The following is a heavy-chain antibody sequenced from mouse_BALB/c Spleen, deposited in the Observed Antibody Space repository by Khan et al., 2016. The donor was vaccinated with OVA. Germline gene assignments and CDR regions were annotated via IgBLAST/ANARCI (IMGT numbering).Heavy chain of an antibody. D-gene: IGHD2-4*01. V-gene: IGHV2-2*02. CDR1: GFSLTNYG. CDR3: ARNYDYDEGLAY. Sequence: VKLVESGPGLVQPSQSLSITCTVSGFSLTNYGVHWVRQSPGKGPEWLGLIWSGGSTDYNAAFISRLSISKDNSKSQVFFKMNSLQANDTAIYYCARNYDYDEGLAYWGQGTLVTVSA. CDR2: IWSGGST. J-gene: IGHJ3*01.